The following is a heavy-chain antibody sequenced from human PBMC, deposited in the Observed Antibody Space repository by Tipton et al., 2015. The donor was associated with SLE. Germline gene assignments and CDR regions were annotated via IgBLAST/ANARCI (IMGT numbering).Heavy chain of an antibody. Sequence: SLRLSCAASGFTFSKYAMHWVRQAPGKGLEWMAFISYAGSNKWYADSVRGRFTISRDNSKKTVYLQMNSLTPEDTAVFYCARDRGPYCGGGAGYSFDYWGQGTLVTVSS. D-gene: IGHD2-21*01. CDR1: GFTFSKYA. CDR2: ISYAGSNK. CDR3: ARDRGPYCGGGAGYSFDY. J-gene: IGHJ4*02. V-gene: IGHV3-30*04.